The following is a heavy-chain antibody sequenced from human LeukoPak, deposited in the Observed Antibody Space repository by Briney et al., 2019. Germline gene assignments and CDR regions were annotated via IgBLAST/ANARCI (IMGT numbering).Heavy chain of an antibody. D-gene: IGHD2-15*01. Sequence: GGSLRLSCAASGFTFSSYEMNWVRQAPGKGLEWVSSISTDSIYIYYADSMQGRFTISRDNAKNSLYLQMNSLRDEDTAVYYCARDLILADSSGSSAHDYWGQGTLVTVSS. CDR1: GFTFSSYE. J-gene: IGHJ4*02. CDR2: ISTDSIYI. CDR3: ARDLILADSSGSSAHDY. V-gene: IGHV3-21*01.